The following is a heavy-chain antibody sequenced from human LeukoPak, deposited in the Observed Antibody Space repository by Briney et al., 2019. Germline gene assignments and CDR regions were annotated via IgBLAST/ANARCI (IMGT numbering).Heavy chain of an antibody. CDR2: INSSGSSI. V-gene: IGHV3-11*04. D-gene: IGHD1-7*01. J-gene: IGHJ4*02. Sequence: GGSLWLSCAACGFTFSDYNMSWVPPAPGKGREWGSYINSSGSSIYYADAVKVRFTISRDNAKTTLYLQMNRLRVEDTGTYYYARDRAERNWTYHTLFDSWGQGTPVIVSS. CDR1: GFTFSDYN. CDR3: ARDRAERNWTYHTLFDS.